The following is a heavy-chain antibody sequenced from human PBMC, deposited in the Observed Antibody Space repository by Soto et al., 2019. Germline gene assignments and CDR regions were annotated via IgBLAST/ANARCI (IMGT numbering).Heavy chain of an antibody. CDR1: GYTFTSYA. V-gene: IGHV1-3*01. CDR2: INAGNGNT. CDR3: EFKYYDFWSGYSDDY. J-gene: IGHJ4*02. Sequence: ASVKVSCKASGYTFTSYAMHWVRQAPGQRLEWMGWINAGNGNTKYSQKFQGRVTITRDTSASTAYMELSSPRSEDTAVYYCEFKYYDFWSGYSDDYWGQGTLVTVSS. D-gene: IGHD3-3*01.